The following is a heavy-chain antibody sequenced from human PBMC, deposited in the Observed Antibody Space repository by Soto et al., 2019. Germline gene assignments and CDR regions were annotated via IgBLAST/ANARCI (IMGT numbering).Heavy chain of an antibody. Sequence: SETLSLTCTVSGGSVSSHYWSWVRQPPGKGLEWIGRIYISGNTKYNPSFKSRVTISVDTSKNQVSLRLSSVTAADTAVYYCARELTPHTSGCYVTISWSQGTQVTVSS. D-gene: IGHD6-19*01. CDR3: ARELTPHTSGCYVTIS. CDR1: GGSVSSHY. CDR2: IYISGNT. V-gene: IGHV4-4*07. J-gene: IGHJ5*02.